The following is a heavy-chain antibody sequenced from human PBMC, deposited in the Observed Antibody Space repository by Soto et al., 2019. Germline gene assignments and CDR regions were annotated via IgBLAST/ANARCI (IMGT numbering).Heavy chain of an antibody. CDR1: GFTFSSYA. CDR3: AKDALVFYDILTGYSPGYYGMDV. D-gene: IGHD3-9*01. Sequence: GGSLRLSCAASGFTFSSYAMSWVRQAPGKGLEWVSAISGSGGSTYYADSVKGRFTISRDNSKNTLYLQMNSLRAEDTAVYYCAKDALVFYDILTGYSPGYYGMDVWGQGTTVTVSS. CDR2: ISGSGGST. J-gene: IGHJ6*02. V-gene: IGHV3-23*01.